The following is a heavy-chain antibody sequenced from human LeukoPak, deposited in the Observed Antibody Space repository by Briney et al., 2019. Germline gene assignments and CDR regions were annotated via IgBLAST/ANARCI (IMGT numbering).Heavy chain of an antibody. Sequence: PSETLSLTCTVSGGSISSGGYYWSWIRQHPGTGLEWIGYIYYSGSTYYNPSLKSRVTISVDTSKNQFSLKLSSVTAADTAVYYCAGVGWDSSSSPYFQHWGQGTLVTVSS. V-gene: IGHV4-31*03. CDR3: AGVGWDSSSSPYFQH. D-gene: IGHD6-6*01. CDR2: IYYSGST. J-gene: IGHJ1*01. CDR1: GGSISSGGYY.